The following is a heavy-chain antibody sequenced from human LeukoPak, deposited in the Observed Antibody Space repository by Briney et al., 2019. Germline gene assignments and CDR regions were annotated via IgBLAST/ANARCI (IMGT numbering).Heavy chain of an antibody. CDR1: GYTFTSHG. CDR3: ARRSDIVATIDFDY. Sequence: ASVKVSCKASGYTFTSHGISWVRQAPGQGLEWMGWISAYNGNTNYAQKLQGRVTMTTDTSTSTAYMELRSLRSDDTAVYYCARRSDIVATIDFDYWGQGTLVTVSS. D-gene: IGHD5-12*01. J-gene: IGHJ4*02. V-gene: IGHV1-18*01. CDR2: ISAYNGNT.